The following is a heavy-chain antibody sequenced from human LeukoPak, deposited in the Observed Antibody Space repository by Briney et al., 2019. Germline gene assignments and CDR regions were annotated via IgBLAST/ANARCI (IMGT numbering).Heavy chain of an antibody. CDR2: IKQDGSEK. V-gene: IGHV3-7*01. Sequence: GGSLRLSCAASGFTFSSYWMSWVRQAPGKGLEWVANIKQDGSEKYYVDSVKGRFTISRDNAKNSLYLQMNSLRAEDTGVYYCASGYCSSGRCYGDYWGQGTLVTVSS. CDR3: ASGYCSSGRCYGDY. D-gene: IGHD2-15*01. J-gene: IGHJ4*02. CDR1: GFTFSSYW.